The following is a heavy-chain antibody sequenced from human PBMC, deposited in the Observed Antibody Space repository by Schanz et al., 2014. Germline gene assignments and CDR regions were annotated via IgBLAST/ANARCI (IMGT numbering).Heavy chain of an antibody. Sequence: VQLVQSGAEVKRPGASVRVSCKASGYTFTSYDFNWVRQAPGQGLEWMGRIIPILGIANYAQKFQGRVTITADRSTSTAYMELSSLRSDDPAVYSCARGYGDSPTDFWGECSLLAVSS. J-gene: IGHJ1*01. D-gene: IGHD4-17*01. CDR3: ARGYGDSPTDF. CDR2: IIPILGIA. CDR1: GYTFTSYD. V-gene: IGHV1-69*09.